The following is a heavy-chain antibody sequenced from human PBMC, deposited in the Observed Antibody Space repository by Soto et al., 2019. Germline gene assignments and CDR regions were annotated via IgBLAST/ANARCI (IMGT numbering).Heavy chain of an antibody. D-gene: IGHD3-16*01. CDR1: GFTFTRAY. CDR3: ATGGGNRGSTFEGAY. Sequence: EVQLVESGGGLVEPGGSIRLSFVASSGFTFTRAYMTWVRQAPGKGLEWVGRIKAIHAGGTTGYATSVKGRFTISRDDSTNTLYLEMNSLKSEDTSVYYCATGGGNRGSTFEGAYWVQGVLVTVSS. V-gene: IGHV3-15*01. CDR2: IKAIHAGGTT. J-gene: IGHJ4*02.